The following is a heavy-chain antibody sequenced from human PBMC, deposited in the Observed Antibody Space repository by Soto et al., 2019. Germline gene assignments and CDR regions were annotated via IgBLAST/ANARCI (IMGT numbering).Heavy chain of an antibody. J-gene: IGHJ5*02. CDR2: ISSSSSYI. CDR1: GFTFSSYS. Sequence: GGSLRLSCAASGFTFSSYSMNWVRQAPGKGLEWVSSISSSSSYIYYADSVKGRFTISRDNSKNTLYLQMNSLRAEDTAVYYCAKDLEYQQWPGGWFDPWGQGTLVTVSS. V-gene: IGHV3-21*01. D-gene: IGHD6-19*01. CDR3: AKDLEYQQWPGGWFDP.